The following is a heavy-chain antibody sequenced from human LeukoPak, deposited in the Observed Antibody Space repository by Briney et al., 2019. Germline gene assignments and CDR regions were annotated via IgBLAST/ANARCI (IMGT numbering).Heavy chain of an antibody. D-gene: IGHD3-16*01. CDR2: IYYSGST. Sequence: PSETLSLTCSVSGRSISSNSFYWDWIRQPPGKGLEWIGSIYYSGSTFYSSSLESRVSLSVDMSKNQFSLKLTSVTAADTAVYYCARQGADYFYYYVDVWGEGTTVAVSS. J-gene: IGHJ6*03. CDR1: GRSISSNSFY. CDR3: ARQGADYFYYYVDV. V-gene: IGHV4-39*01.